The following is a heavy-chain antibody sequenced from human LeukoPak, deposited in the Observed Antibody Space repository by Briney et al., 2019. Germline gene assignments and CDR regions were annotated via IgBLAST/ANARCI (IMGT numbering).Heavy chain of an antibody. D-gene: IGHD2-15*01. CDR1: GYTFTSYD. CDR3: ARGGSLYDY. V-gene: IGHV1-8*03. J-gene: IGHJ4*02. Sequence: AASVKVSCKASGYTFTSYDINWVRQATGQGLEWVGWMNPNSGNTGYAQKFQGRVTITADESTSTAYMELSSLRSEDTAVYYCARGGSLYDYWGQGTLVTVSS. CDR2: MNPNSGNT.